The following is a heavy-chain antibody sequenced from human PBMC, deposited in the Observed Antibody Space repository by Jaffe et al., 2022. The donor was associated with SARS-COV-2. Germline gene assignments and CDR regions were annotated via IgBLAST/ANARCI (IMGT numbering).Heavy chain of an antibody. D-gene: IGHD4-17*01. CDR1: GYTLTELS. Sequence: QVQLVQSGAEVKKPGASVKVSCKVSGYTLTELSMHWVRQAPGKGLEWMGGFDPEDGETIYAQKFQGRVTMTEDTSTDTAYMELSSLRSEDTAVYYCATKPPSEGVTTLYYYYGMDVWGQGTTVTVSS. J-gene: IGHJ6*02. V-gene: IGHV1-24*01. CDR2: FDPEDGET. CDR3: ATKPPSEGVTTLYYYYGMDV.